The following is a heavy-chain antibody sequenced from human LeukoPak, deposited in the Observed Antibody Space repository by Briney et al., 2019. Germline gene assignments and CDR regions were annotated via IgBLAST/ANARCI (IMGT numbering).Heavy chain of an antibody. J-gene: IGHJ4*02. CDR3: AREVDGYSDY. CDR1: GLTFSTSG. CDR2: ISSSSSYM. V-gene: IGHV3-21*01. D-gene: IGHD5-18*01. Sequence: GGSLRLSCTASGLTFSTSGFNWVRQAPGKGLEWVSSISSSSSYMYYADSVKGRFTISRDNAKNSLYLQMNSLRAEDTAVYYCAREVDGYSDYWGQGTLVTVSS.